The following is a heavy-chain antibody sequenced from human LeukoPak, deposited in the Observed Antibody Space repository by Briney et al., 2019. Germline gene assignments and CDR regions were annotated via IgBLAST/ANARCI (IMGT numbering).Heavy chain of an antibody. D-gene: IGHD3-10*01. V-gene: IGHV4-39*01. J-gene: IGHJ4*02. CDR3: ARHEDYYGSSHFDY. CDR2: VHYSGST. Sequence: VHYSGSTYYNPSLKSRVTISVDTSKNQFSPKLSSVTAADTAVYYCARHEDYYGSSHFDYWGQGTLVTVSS.